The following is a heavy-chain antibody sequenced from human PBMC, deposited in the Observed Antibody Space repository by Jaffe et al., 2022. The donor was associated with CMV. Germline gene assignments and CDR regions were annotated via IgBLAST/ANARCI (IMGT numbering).Heavy chain of an antibody. CDR3: ARGVYYDSSGYYWVGYYYYYMDV. CDR2: IYYSGST. D-gene: IGHD3-22*01. V-gene: IGHV4-59*01. CDR1: GGSISSYY. J-gene: IGHJ6*03. Sequence: QVQLQESGPGLVKPSETLSLTCTVSGGSISSYYWSWIRQPPGKGLEWIGYIYYSGSTNYNPSLKSRVTISVDTSKNQFSLKLSSVTAADTAVYYCARGVYYDSSGYYWVGYYYYYMDVWGKGTTVTVSS.